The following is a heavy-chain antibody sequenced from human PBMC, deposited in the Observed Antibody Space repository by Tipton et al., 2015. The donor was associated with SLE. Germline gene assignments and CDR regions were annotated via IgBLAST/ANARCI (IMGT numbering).Heavy chain of an antibody. V-gene: IGHV3-30*02. D-gene: IGHD5-12*01. CDR3: AKDVGYDWDYSLDN. J-gene: IGHJ4*02. Sequence: SLRLSCTASGLTFTDYGMHWVRQAPGKGLEWVAFVRYDGNVKYYADSVKGRLTVSRDNSKNTLYLQMNGLRAEDTAVYYCAKDVGYDWDYSLDNWGQGTLVTVSS. CDR2: VRYDGNVK. CDR1: GLTFTDYG.